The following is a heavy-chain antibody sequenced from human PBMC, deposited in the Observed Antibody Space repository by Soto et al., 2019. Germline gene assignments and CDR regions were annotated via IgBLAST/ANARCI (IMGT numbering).Heavy chain of an antibody. J-gene: IGHJ3*02. CDR2: INHSGST. D-gene: IGHD5-18*01. V-gene: IGHV4-34*01. CDR1: GGSFSGYY. CDR3: ARVGYSYGYPPAFDI. Sequence: QVQLQQWGAGLLKPSETLSLTCAVYGGSFSGYYWSWIRQPPGKGLEWIGEINHSGSTNYNPSLKSRVTISVDTSKNQFSLKLSSVTAADTAVYYCARVGYSYGYPPAFDIWGQGTMVTVSS.